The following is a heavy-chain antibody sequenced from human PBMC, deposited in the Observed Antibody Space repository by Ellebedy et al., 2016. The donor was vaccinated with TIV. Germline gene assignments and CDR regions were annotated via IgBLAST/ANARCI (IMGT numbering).Heavy chain of an antibody. CDR3: TKLYYSVAAGGP. J-gene: IGHJ4*02. CDR2: IRTKPNNYAT. CDR1: GFTFSDSA. Sequence: GESLKISCTASGFTFSDSAMHWVRPASGKGLEWIARIRTKPNNYATTYSASVEGRFTISRDDSQQTAFLQMNDLKTEDTAVYYCTKLYYSVAAGGPWGQGTLVTVSS. V-gene: IGHV3-73*01. D-gene: IGHD1-26*01.